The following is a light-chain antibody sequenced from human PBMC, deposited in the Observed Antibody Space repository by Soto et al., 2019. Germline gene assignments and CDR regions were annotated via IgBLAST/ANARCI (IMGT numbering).Light chain of an antibody. CDR3: HQYNNWPPLM. CDR2: DAS. J-gene: IGKJ4*02. CDR1: QSVGSA. V-gene: IGKV3-15*01. Sequence: EIAMTQSPATLSVSPGETATLSCRASQSVGSAVAWYQHKPAQAPRLVIVDASIRATRVPGRSSGAGSGTEFTRTISSLQSEEFAVYYCHQYNNWPPLMCGGGTTVEIK.